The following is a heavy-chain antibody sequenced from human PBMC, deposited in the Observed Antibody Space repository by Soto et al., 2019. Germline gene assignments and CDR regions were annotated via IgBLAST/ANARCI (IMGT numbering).Heavy chain of an antibody. Sequence: GASVKVSCKACGYTFTNYYIHWVRQAPGQGLEWMGGINPSGGSASYAQKFQGRVTMTRDTSTSTVYMELSSLRSEDTAVYYCASPPDTAMDLYYYYGMDVWGQGTTVTVSS. CDR1: GYTFTNYY. J-gene: IGHJ6*02. CDR2: INPSGGSA. CDR3: ASPPDTAMDLYYYYGMDV. D-gene: IGHD5-18*01. V-gene: IGHV1-46*01.